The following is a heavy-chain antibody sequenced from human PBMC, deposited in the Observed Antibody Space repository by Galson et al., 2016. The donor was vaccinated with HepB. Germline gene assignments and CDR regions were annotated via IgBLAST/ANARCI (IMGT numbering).Heavy chain of an antibody. CDR2: LIPIFETS. CDR3: ASPRGPTAYGDHAYFDY. D-gene: IGHD4-17*01. Sequence: SVKVSCKASGGTFNIYTVSWVRRASGQGLEWMGGLIPIFETSTYAQKFQGRVTISADKSTSTAYMELSSLRYDDTAVYYCASPRGPTAYGDHAYFDYWGQGTLVTVSS. J-gene: IGHJ4*02. CDR1: GGTFNIYT. V-gene: IGHV1-69*06.